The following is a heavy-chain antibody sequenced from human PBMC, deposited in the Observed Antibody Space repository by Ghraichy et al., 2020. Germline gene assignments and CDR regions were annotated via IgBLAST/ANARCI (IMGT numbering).Heavy chain of an antibody. Sequence: GESLNISCAASGFTFSSYGMHWVRQAPGKGLEWVAVIWYDGSNKNYADSVKGRFTISRDNSKNTLYLQMNSLRAEDTAVYYCASELGYCSSTKCRKYYGMDVWGQGTTVTVSS. CDR1: GFTFSSYG. CDR2: IWYDGSNK. V-gene: IGHV3-33*01. J-gene: IGHJ6*02. CDR3: ASELGYCSSTKCRKYYGMDV. D-gene: IGHD2-2*01.